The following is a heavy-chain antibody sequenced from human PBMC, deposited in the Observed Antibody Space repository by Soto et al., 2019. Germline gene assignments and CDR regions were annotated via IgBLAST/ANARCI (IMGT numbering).Heavy chain of an antibody. CDR3: ARAAMGGSSWPFDY. CDR1: GGSISSSNW. CDR2: IYHSGST. J-gene: IGHJ4*02. Sequence: QVQLQESGPGLVKPSGTLSLTCAVSGGSISSSNWWSWVRQPPGKGLEWIGEIYHSGSTNYNPSLKTRVTISVAKSKNQLPLTLSSVTAADTAVYYCARAAMGGSSWPFDYWGQGTLVTVSS. D-gene: IGHD6-13*01. V-gene: IGHV4-4*02.